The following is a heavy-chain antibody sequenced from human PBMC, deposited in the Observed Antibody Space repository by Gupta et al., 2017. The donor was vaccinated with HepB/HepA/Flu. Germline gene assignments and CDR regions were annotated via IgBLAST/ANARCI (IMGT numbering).Heavy chain of an antibody. CDR2: VAGGGGKK. V-gene: IGHV3-23*01. D-gene: IGHD1-14*01. CDR3: AKCSTSYGNDALDV. CDR1: GFSFSNYA. J-gene: IGHJ3*01. Sequence: EEKLLESGGGLVQPGGSLRVSCEASGFSFSNYAMNWVRQAPGKGLEWIAFVAGGGGKKFHADSVQGRFSISRDNSKNTIYLYMTSLRAEDTALYYCAKCSTSYGNDALDVWGRGTMVTVSS.